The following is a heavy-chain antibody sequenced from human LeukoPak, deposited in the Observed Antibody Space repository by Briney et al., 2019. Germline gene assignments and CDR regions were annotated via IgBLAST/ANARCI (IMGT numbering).Heavy chain of an antibody. CDR2: IKQDGSEK. J-gene: IGHJ3*02. CDR3: ARVKDGYFDWLLYEGAFDI. D-gene: IGHD3-9*01. CDR1: GFTFSSYW. Sequence: GGSLRLSCAASGFTFSSYWMSWVRQAPGKGLEWVANIKQDGSEKYYVESVKGRFTISRDNAKNSLYLQMNSLRAEDTAVYYCARVKDGYFDWLLYEGAFDIWGQGTMVTVSS. V-gene: IGHV3-7*01.